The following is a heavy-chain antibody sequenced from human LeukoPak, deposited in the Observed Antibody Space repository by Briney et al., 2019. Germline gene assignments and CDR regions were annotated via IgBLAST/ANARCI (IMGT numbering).Heavy chain of an antibody. CDR1: GFTFSSYG. Sequence: PGGSLRLSCAASGFTFSSYGMHWVRQTPGKGLEWVSTISGSGDSTLYADSMKGRFTISRDNSRNTLYLQMNSLRVEDTAVYYCAKAQHISTWGYFDSWGQGILVTVSS. J-gene: IGHJ4*02. CDR2: ISGSGDST. D-gene: IGHD6-13*01. V-gene: IGHV3-23*01. CDR3: AKAQHISTWGYFDS.